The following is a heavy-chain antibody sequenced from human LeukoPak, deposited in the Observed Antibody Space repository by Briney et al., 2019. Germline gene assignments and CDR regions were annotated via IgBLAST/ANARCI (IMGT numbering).Heavy chain of an antibody. Sequence: GGSLRLSCAASGFTFSSYAMSWVRHAPGKGLEWVSAISGSGGSTYYADSVKGRFTISRDNSKNTLYLQMNSPRAADTAVYYCAKDDYGDYSTFDYWGQGTLVTVSS. CDR3: AKDDYGDYSTFDY. V-gene: IGHV3-23*01. D-gene: IGHD4-17*01. J-gene: IGHJ4*02. CDR2: ISGSGGST. CDR1: GFTFSSYA.